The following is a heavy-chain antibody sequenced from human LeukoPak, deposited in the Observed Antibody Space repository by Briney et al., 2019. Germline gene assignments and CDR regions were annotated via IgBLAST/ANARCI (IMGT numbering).Heavy chain of an antibody. CDR3: ARGHCSTTKCSSRYYYHYMDV. J-gene: IGHJ6*03. CDR2: MNPNSDNT. CDR1: GYTFTSYD. D-gene: IGHD2-2*01. V-gene: IGHV1-8*01. Sequence: ASVKVSCKASGYTFTSYDINWVRQATGQGLEWLGWMNPNSDNTGYAQKFQGRVTMTWNTSISTAYMELSGLRSEDTAVYYCARGHCSTTKCSSRYYYHYMDVWGKGTTVTISS.